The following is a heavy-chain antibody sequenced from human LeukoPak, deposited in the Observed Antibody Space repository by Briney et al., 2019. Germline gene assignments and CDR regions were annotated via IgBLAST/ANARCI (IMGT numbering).Heavy chain of an antibody. CDR3: ARGRSY. CDR2: INHSGST. Sequence: KASETLSLTCAVYGGSFSGYYWSWIRQPPGKGLEWIGEINHSGSTNYNPSLKSRVTISVDTCKNQFSLKLSSVTAADTAVYYCARGRSYWGQGTLVTVSS. J-gene: IGHJ4*02. V-gene: IGHV4-34*01. CDR1: GGSFSGYY.